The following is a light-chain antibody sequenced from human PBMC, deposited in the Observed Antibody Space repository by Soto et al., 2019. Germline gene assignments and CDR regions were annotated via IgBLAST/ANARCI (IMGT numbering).Light chain of an antibody. CDR3: QQYNNWPPYT. CDR2: DAS. Sequence: ELVLTQSPATLSVSPGERATLSCRASQGVGSTLAWYQQEPGQAPRLLIYDASTRATGIPARFSGDGSGTEFTLTISSLQSEGFAVYYCQQYNNWPPYTFGQGTKVDIK. V-gene: IGKV3-15*01. CDR1: QGVGST. J-gene: IGKJ2*01.